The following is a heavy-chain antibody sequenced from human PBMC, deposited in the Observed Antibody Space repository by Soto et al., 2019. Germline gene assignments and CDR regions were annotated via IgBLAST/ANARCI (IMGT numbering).Heavy chain of an antibody. D-gene: IGHD6-13*01. V-gene: IGHV4-59*01. CDR2: IYYSGST. Sequence: SETLSLTCTVSGGSISSYYWSWIRQPPGKGLEWIGNIYYSGSTNYNPSLKSRVTISVDTSKNQFSLKLSSVTAADTAVYYCARTYSSSWSPFDYWGQGTQVTVSS. CDR1: GGSISSYY. CDR3: ARTYSSSWSPFDY. J-gene: IGHJ4*02.